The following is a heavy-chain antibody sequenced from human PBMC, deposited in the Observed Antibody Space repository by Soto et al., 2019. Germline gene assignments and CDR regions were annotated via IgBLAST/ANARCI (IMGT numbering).Heavy chain of an antibody. CDR3: ARGRSSLSY. CDR2: IYSTGIT. Sequence: PETLSLTCTVSPDSISPYYWSWIRQPPGEGLEWIGYIYSTGITNYNPSLTSRVTISVDTSKNQFSLKLSSVTAADTAVYYCARGRSSLSYWGQGTLVTVSS. CDR1: PDSISPYY. V-gene: IGHV4-59*01. D-gene: IGHD6-6*01. J-gene: IGHJ4*02.